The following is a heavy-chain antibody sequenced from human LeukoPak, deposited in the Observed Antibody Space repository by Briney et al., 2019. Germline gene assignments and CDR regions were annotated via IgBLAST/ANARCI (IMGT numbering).Heavy chain of an antibody. J-gene: IGHJ3*02. CDR2: ISGSGGTT. V-gene: IGHV3-23*01. CDR1: GFTFSSYA. CDR3: ARQRYYYDTSVLDAFDI. Sequence: PGGSPRLSCAASGFTFSSYAMSWVRQAPGKGLEWVSTISGSGGTTYYADSVKGRFPISRDNSKDTLYLQMNSLRAEDTAVYYCARQRYYYDTSVLDAFDIWGQGTMVTVSS. D-gene: IGHD3-22*01.